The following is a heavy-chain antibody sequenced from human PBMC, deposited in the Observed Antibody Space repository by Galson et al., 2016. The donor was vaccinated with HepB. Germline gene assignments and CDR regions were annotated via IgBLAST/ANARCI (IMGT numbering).Heavy chain of an antibody. D-gene: IGHD6-13*01. CDR2: FIPMLGTP. J-gene: IGHJ5*02. CDR3: VRFLYSGRWYKKVEDL. V-gene: IGHV1-69*13. Sequence: SVKVSCKASGGTFNNYGISWVRQAPGQGLEWMGGFIPMLGTPIYAQNFRGRLSISAGDSTDSADMDLAALTSGDTAVYYCVRFLYSGRWYKKVEDLWGQGTLVTVAS. CDR1: GGTFNNYG.